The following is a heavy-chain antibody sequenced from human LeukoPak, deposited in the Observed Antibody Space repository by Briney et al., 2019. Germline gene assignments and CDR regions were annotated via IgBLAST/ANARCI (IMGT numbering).Heavy chain of an antibody. CDR3: ARPPSSRGLYDSSGYYFDY. CDR2: IYTSGST. D-gene: IGHD3-22*01. J-gene: IGHJ4*02. Sequence: SETLSLTCTVSGGSISSYYWSWIRQPAGKGLEWIGRIYTSGSTNYNPSLKSRVTMSVDTSKNQFSLKLSSVTDADTAVYYCARPPSSRGLYDSSGYYFDYWGQGTLVTVSS. CDR1: GGSISSYY. V-gene: IGHV4-4*07.